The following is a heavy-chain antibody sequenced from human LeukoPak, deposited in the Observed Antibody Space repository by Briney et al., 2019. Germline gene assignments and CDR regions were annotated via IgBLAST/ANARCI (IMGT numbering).Heavy chain of an antibody. CDR1: GFTFSSYG. CDR2: ISYDGSNK. CDR3: ITDDFTLVRGVIIDH. J-gene: IGHJ4*02. Sequence: GGSLRLSCAASGFTFSSYGMHWVRQAPGKGLEWVAVISYDGSNKYYADSVKGRFTISRDNSKNTLYLQMNSLKTEDTAVYYCITDDFTLVRGVIIDHWGQGTLVTVSS. V-gene: IGHV3-30*03. D-gene: IGHD3-10*01.